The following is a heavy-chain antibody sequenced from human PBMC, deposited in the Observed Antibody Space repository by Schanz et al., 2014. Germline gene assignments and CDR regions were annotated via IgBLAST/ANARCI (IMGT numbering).Heavy chain of an antibody. Sequence: QVQLVESGGGVVQPGRSLRLSCAASGFTFSSYGMHWVRQAPGKGLEWVAVISGSGDHTHYADSVKGRFTISRDTSGNTLYLQMNSLRAEDTAVYYCVRDTDYHFDYWGQGTLVTVSS. CDR3: VRDTDYHFDY. CDR2: ISGSGDHT. CDR1: GFTFSSYG. J-gene: IGHJ4*02. V-gene: IGHV3-33*08. D-gene: IGHD4-17*01.